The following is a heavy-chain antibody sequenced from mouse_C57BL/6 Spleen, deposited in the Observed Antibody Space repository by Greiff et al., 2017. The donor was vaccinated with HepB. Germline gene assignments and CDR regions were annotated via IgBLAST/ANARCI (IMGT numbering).Heavy chain of an antibody. Sequence: VKVVESGPGLVQPSQSLSITCTVSGFSLTSYGVHWVRQSPGKGLEWLGVIWSGGSTDYNAAFISRLSISKDNSKSQVFFKMNSLQADDTAIYYCARPSTLYYFDYWGQGTTLTVSS. V-gene: IGHV2-2*01. D-gene: IGHD2-1*01. CDR3: ARPSTLYYFDY. CDR1: GFSLTSYG. CDR2: IWSGGST. J-gene: IGHJ2*01.